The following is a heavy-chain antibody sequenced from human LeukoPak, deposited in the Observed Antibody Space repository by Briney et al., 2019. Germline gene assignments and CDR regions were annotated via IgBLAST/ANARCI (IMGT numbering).Heavy chain of an antibody. J-gene: IGHJ3*02. V-gene: IGHV3-21*01. CDR3: ARDGYYYDSSYLAFDI. D-gene: IGHD3-22*01. CDR1: GFTFSSYS. Sequence: GGSLRLSCAASGFTFSSYSMNWVRQAPGNGLEWVSSISSSSSYIYYADSVKGRFTISRDNAKNSLYLQMNSLRAEDTAVYYCARDGYYYDSSYLAFDIWGQGTMVTVSS. CDR2: ISSSSSYI.